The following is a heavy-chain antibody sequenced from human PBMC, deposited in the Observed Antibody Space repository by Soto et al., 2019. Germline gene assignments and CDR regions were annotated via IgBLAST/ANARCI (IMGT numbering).Heavy chain of an antibody. CDR2: INPNSGGT. J-gene: IGHJ5*02. Sequence: VKVSCKASGYTFTGYYMHWVRQAPGQGLEWMGWINPNSGGTNYAQKFQGRVTMTRDTSISTAYMELSRLRSDDTAVYYCGVLVAAGVSNWFDPWGQGTLVTVSS. CDR1: GYTFTGYY. CDR3: GVLVAAGVSNWFDP. V-gene: IGHV1-2*02. D-gene: IGHD2-15*01.